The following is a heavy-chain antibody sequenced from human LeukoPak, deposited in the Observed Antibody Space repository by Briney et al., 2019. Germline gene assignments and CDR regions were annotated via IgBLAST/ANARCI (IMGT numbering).Heavy chain of an antibody. CDR2: ISGSGGST. V-gene: IGHV3-23*01. J-gene: IGHJ4*02. CDR1: GFTFSSYA. Sequence: PGGSLRLSCAASGFTFSSYAMSWVRQAPGKGLEWVSAISGSGGSTYYADSVKGRFTISRDNSKNTLYLQMNSLRAEDTAVYYGAKAMVRGVMASGLDYWGQGTLVTVSS. D-gene: IGHD3-10*01. CDR3: AKAMVRGVMASGLDY.